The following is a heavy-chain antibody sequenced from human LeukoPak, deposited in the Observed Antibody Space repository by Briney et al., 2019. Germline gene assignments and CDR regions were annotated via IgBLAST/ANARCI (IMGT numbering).Heavy chain of an antibody. D-gene: IGHD3-3*01. J-gene: IGHJ6*03. V-gene: IGHV1-8*01. CDR1: GYTFTSYD. CDR2: MNPNSGNT. Sequence: ASVKVSCKASGYTFTSYDINWVRQATGQGLEWMGWMNPNSGNTGYAQKFRGRVTMTRNTSISTAYMELSSLRSEDTAVYYCARVVNYDFWSGYYFYYYMDVWGKGTTVTVSS. CDR3: ARVVNYDFWSGYYFYYYMDV.